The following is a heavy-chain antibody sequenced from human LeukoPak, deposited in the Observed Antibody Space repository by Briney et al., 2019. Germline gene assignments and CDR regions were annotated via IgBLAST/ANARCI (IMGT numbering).Heavy chain of an antibody. Sequence: PSQTLSLTCTVSGGSISSGDYYWSWIRQPPGKGLEWIGYIYYSGSTYYNPSLKSRVTISVDTSKNQFSLNLSSVTAADTAKYYCARDRSGGDYDLDYWGQGTLVTVSS. J-gene: IGHJ4*02. D-gene: IGHD4-17*01. CDR2: IYYSGST. V-gene: IGHV4-30-4*01. CDR1: GGSISSGDYY. CDR3: ARDRSGGDYDLDY.